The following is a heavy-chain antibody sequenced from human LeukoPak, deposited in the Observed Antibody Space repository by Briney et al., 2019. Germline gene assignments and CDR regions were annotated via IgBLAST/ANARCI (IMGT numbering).Heavy chain of an antibody. CDR2: INRVGGEI. V-gene: IGHV3-7*03. D-gene: IGHD1-20*01. Sequence: GGSLRLSSAASGLTLSHYYMTWVRQAPGKGLEWVANINRVGGEIYYVDSVKGRFTISRDNVKNSLYLEMNSLRVEDTAVYYCARVGYDWNGMDVWGQGTTVTVSS. CDR3: ARVGYDWNGMDV. J-gene: IGHJ6*02. CDR1: GLTLSHYY.